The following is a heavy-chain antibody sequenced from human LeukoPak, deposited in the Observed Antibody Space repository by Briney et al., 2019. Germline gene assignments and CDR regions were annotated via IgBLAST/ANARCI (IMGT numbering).Heavy chain of an antibody. Sequence: SETLPLTCTVSGGSISSGSHYWSWIRQPAGKGLEWIGRIYTSGTTNSNPSLRSRVTISVDTSKNQFSLKLSSVTAADTAVYYCARVLSNADYYYYYLDVWGKGTTVTVSS. CDR3: ARVLSNADYYYYYLDV. CDR1: GGSISSGSHY. J-gene: IGHJ6*03. V-gene: IGHV4-61*02. CDR2: IYTSGTT. D-gene: IGHD2-8*01.